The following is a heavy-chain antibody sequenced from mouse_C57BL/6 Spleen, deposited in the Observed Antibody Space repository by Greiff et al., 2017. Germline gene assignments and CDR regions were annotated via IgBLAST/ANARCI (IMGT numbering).Heavy chain of an antibody. CDR1: GYTFTSYW. V-gene: IGHV1-52*01. J-gene: IGHJ3*01. CDR2: IDPSDSET. D-gene: IGHD2-3*01. Sequence: QVQLKQPGAELVRPGSSVKLSCKASGYTFTSYWMHWVKQRPIQGLEWIGKIDPSDSETHYNQKFKGKATLTVDTSSRTAYMPLSSLTSEDWAVYEWARSGYDAYGGWYDYWGQGTLVTVSA. CDR3: ARSGYDAYGGWYDY.